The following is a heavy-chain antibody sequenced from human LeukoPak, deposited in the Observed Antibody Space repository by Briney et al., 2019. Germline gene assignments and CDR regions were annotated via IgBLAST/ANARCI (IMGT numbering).Heavy chain of an antibody. V-gene: IGHV4-39*01. D-gene: IGHD6-6*01. Sequence: SETLSLTCTVSGGSISSSIYYWGWIRQPPGKGLEWIGSIYYSGSTYYNPSLKSRVTISVDTSKNQFSLKLSSVTAADTAVYYCARQGRMEQLVDYWGQGTLVTVSS. CDR1: GGSISSSIYY. J-gene: IGHJ4*02. CDR3: ARQGRMEQLVDY. CDR2: IYYSGST.